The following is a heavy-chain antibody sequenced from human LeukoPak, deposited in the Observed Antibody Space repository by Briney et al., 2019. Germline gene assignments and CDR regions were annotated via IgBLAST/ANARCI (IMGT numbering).Heavy chain of an antibody. V-gene: IGHV4-30-4*01. D-gene: IGHD3-9*01. CDR1: GGSISSGDYY. CDR2: IYYSGST. CDR3: ARDAPYDILTGYPHGYFDY. Sequence: SETLSLTCTVSGGSISSGDYYWSWIRQPPGKGLEWIGYIYYSGSTYYNPSLKSRVTISVDTSKNQFSLKLSSVTAADTAVYYCARDAPYDILTGYPHGYFDYWGQGTLVTVSS. J-gene: IGHJ4*02.